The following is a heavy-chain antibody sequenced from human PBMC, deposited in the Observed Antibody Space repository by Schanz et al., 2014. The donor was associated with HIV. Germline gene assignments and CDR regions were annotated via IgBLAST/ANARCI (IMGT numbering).Heavy chain of an antibody. Sequence: QVQLVQSGAEVKKPGASVKVSCKASGYTFTSYGISWVRQAPGQGLEWMAWISASNGNTYYSRNVQGRVTLATDTSTNTAYMELWSLRSDDTAVYFCARVSGEDYYGMDVWGQGTLVTVSS. CDR3: ARVSGEDYYGMDV. V-gene: IGHV1-18*01. CDR1: GYTFTSYG. CDR2: ISASNGNT. D-gene: IGHD3-10*01. J-gene: IGHJ6*02.